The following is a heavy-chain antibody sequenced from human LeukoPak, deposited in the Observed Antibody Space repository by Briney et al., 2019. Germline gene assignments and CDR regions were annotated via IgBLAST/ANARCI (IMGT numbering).Heavy chain of an antibody. CDR3: AGIIVGATSYDY. J-gene: IGHJ4*02. CDR1: GYSISSGCY. Sequence: PSETLSLTFTVSGYSISSGCYWGWIRQPPGKGLEWIGSIYHSGSTYYNPSLKSRVTISVDTSKNQFSLKLSSVTAADTAVYYCAGIIVGATSYDYWGQGTLVTVSS. V-gene: IGHV4-38-2*02. CDR2: IYHSGST. D-gene: IGHD1-26*01.